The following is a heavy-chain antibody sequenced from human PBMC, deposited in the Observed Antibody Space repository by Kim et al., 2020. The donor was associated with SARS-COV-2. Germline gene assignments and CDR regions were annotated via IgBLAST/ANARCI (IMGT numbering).Heavy chain of an antibody. V-gene: IGHV3-30*01. J-gene: IGHJ4*02. CDR3: AREGGYSSSFY. D-gene: IGHD6-13*01. Sequence: KYYANSVKGRCTISRDNSKNALYLQMNSLRAEDTAVYYWAREGGYSSSFYWGQGTLVTVSS. CDR2: K.